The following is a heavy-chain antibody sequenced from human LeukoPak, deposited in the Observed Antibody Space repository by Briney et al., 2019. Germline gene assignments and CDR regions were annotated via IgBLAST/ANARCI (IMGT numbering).Heavy chain of an antibody. J-gene: IGHJ2*01. V-gene: IGHV3-74*01. D-gene: IGHD6-19*01. Sequence: GGSLRLSCAASGFTFSSYWMHWVRQAPGKGPVWVSRINSDGSSTTYADSVKGRFTISRDNGKNTLYLQMNSLRAEDTAVYYCARDHSIAVAGTSRLGDWYFDLWGRGTLVTVSS. CDR2: INSDGSST. CDR1: GFTFSSYW. CDR3: ARDHSIAVAGTSRLGDWYFDL.